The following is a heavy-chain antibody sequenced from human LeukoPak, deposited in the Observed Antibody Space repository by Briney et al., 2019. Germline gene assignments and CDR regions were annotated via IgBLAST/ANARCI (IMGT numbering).Heavy chain of an antibody. CDR3: SRLGEDCSSTSCYTPDYFDY. D-gene: IGHD2-2*02. CDR1: GFTFSSYW. CDR2: IKQDGSEK. Sequence: GGSLRLSCAASGFTFSSYWMSWVRQAPWKGLEWVANIKQDGSEKYYVDSVKGRFTISRDNAKNSLYLQMNSLRAEDTAVYYCSRLGEDCSSTSCYTPDYFDYWGQGTLVTVSS. V-gene: IGHV3-7*01. J-gene: IGHJ4*02.